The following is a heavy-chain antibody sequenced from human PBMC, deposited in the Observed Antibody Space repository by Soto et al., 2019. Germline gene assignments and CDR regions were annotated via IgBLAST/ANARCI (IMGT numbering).Heavy chain of an antibody. V-gene: IGHV3-21*01. D-gene: IGHD2-2*01. CDR2: ISSSSSYI. J-gene: IGHJ3*02. Sequence: EVQVVESGGGLVKPGGSLRLSCAASGFTFSSYSMNWVRQAPGKGLEWVSSISSSSSYIYYADSVKGRFTISRDNAKNSLYLQMNSLRAEDTAVXXXXXVGGGYQLLHAFDIWGQGTMVTVSS. CDR1: GFTFSSYS. CDR3: XXVGGGYQLLHAFDI.